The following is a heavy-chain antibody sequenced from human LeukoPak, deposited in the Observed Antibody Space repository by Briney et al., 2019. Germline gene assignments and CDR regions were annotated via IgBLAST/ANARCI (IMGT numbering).Heavy chain of an antibody. J-gene: IGHJ4*02. CDR2: ISYDGNNT. V-gene: IGHV3-30*18. D-gene: IGHD3-10*01. CDR3: AKPYYYGSRSYMDY. CDR1: GFTFSSYG. Sequence: PGGSLRLSCAASGFTFSSYGMHWVRQAPGKGLEWVAVISYDGNNTYYADSVKGRFTISRDNSKNMLYLQMNSLRAEDTAVYYCAKPYYYGSRSYMDYWGQGTLVTVSS.